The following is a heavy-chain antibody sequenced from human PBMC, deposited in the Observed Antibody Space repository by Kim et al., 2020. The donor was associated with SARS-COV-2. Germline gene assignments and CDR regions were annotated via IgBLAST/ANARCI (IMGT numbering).Heavy chain of an antibody. CDR3: ARGGFVSADSSGYYEDY. Sequence: SVKVSCKASGGTFSSYAISWVRQAPGQGLEWMGGIIPIFGTANYAQKFQGRVTITADESTSTAYMELSSLRSEDTAVYYCARGGFVSADSSGYYEDYWGQGTLVTVSS. J-gene: IGHJ4*02. CDR2: IIPIFGTA. V-gene: IGHV1-69*13. D-gene: IGHD3-22*01. CDR1: GGTFSSYA.